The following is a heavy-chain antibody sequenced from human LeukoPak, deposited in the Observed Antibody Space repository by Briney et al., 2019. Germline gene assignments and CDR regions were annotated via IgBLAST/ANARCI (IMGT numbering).Heavy chain of an antibody. J-gene: IGHJ4*02. Sequence: GGSLGLSCAASGFTFSSYGMHWVRQAPGKGLEWVAFIRYDGSNKYYADSVKGRFTISRDNSKNTLYLQMNSLRAEDTAVYYCAKETFSGSYSPIDYWGQGTLVTVSS. V-gene: IGHV3-30*02. CDR1: GFTFSSYG. D-gene: IGHD1-26*01. CDR3: AKETFSGSYSPIDY. CDR2: IRYDGSNK.